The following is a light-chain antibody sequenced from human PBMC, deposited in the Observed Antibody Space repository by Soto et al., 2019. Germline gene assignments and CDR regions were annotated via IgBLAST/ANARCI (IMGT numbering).Light chain of an antibody. V-gene: IGKV3-20*01. Sequence: EIVLTQSPGTLSLSPGERVTLSCRASQSVSSSYLAWYQQKPGQAPRHLIYGASSRATGIPDRFSGSGSATDFTLTISRLEPEDFAVYSCQQYGNSPPWTFGQGTKVEIK. CDR3: QQYGNSPPWT. CDR2: GAS. J-gene: IGKJ1*01. CDR1: QSVSSSY.